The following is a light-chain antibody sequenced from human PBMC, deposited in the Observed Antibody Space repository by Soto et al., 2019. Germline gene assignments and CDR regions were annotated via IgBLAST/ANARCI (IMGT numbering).Light chain of an antibody. CDR1: QSVSSN. CDR3: QQYNNWPLT. V-gene: IGKV3-15*01. CDR2: GAS. J-gene: IGKJ4*01. Sequence: VLTQSPGTLALSRGERATLSCRASQSVSSNLAWYQQKPGQAPRLLIYGASTRATGIPARFTGSGSGTEFTLTISSLQSEDFAVYYCQQYNNWPLTFGGGTKVDIK.